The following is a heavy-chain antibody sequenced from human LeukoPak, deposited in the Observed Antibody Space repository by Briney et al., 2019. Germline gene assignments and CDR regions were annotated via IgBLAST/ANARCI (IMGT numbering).Heavy chain of an antibody. CDR3: ARGDRKMATMGVNY. CDR2: INPNSGGT. D-gene: IGHD5-24*01. Sequence: ASVKVSCKASGYTFTGHYMHWVRQAPGQGLEWMGWINPNSGGTNYAQKFQGRVTMTRDTSISTAYMELSRLRSDDTAVYYCARGDRKMATMGVNYWGQGTLVTVSS. CDR1: GYTFTGHY. J-gene: IGHJ4*02. V-gene: IGHV1-2*02.